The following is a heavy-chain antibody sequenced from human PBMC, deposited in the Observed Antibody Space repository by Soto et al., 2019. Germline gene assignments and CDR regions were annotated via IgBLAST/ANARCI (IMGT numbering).Heavy chain of an antibody. V-gene: IGHV3-30-3*01. CDR2: ITYDGTNK. CDR1: GFSFSISP. J-gene: IGHJ4*02. D-gene: IGHD2-15*01. Sequence: QVQLVESGGGVVQPGRSLRLSCAASGFSFSISPMHWVRQAPGKGPEWVALITYDGTNKFYADSVKGRFTISRDNAKSTLYVQVDSLSPEDAAVYYGAREPKTSGGQHGAFNYFDSGGQGTLFTVS. CDR3: AREPKTSGGQHGAFNYFDS.